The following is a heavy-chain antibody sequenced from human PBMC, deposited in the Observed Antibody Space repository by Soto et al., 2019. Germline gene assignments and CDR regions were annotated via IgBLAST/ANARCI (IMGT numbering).Heavy chain of an antibody. V-gene: IGHV3-23*01. D-gene: IGHD3-22*01. J-gene: IGHJ4*02. CDR3: AKSRSTYYYDSSGSLFDY. CDR2: ISGSGGST. CDR1: GFTFSSYA. Sequence: SLRLSCAASGFTFSSYAMSWVRQAPGKGLEWVSAISGSGGSTYYADSVKGRFTISRDNSKNTLYLQMNSLRAEDTAVYYCAKSRSTYYYDSSGSLFDYWGQGTLVTVSS.